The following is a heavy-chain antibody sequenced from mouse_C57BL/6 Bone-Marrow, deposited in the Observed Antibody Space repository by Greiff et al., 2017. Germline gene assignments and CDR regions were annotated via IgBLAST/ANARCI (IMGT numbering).Heavy chain of an antibody. J-gene: IGHJ2*01. CDR1: GYTFTDYN. V-gene: IGHV1-18*01. CDR2: INPNNGGT. D-gene: IGHD1-1*01. CDR3: ARDYYGSSPYFDY. Sequence: EVQLQQSGPELVKPGASVKIPCKASGYTFTDYNMDWVKQSHGKSLEWIGDINPNNGGTIYNQKFKGKATLTVDKSSSTAYMGLRSLTSEATAVYYCARDYYGSSPYFDYWGQGTTLTVSS.